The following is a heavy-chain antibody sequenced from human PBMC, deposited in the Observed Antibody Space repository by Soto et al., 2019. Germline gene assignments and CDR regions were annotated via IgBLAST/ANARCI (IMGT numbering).Heavy chain of an antibody. D-gene: IGHD3-16*01. CDR2: IVPLSGTP. J-gene: IGHJ4*02. CDR3: ARDWRQMSRGGFFDY. CDR1: GGNPNSYS. Sequence: QVRLVQSGAEVKKPGSSVKLSCKVSGGNPNSYSIAWVRQAPGQGLQWLGTIVPLSGTPNHAQEFQARVTITADTSTNPAYLELSSLRSEDPAMYYCARDWRQMSRGGFFDYWGQGSLVTISS. V-gene: IGHV1-69*06.